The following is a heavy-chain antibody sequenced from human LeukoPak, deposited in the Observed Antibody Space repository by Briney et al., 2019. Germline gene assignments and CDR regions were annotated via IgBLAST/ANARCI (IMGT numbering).Heavy chain of an antibody. Sequence: GGSLRLSCAASDFSVTTNYMSWVRQAPGKGLEWVGRIKSKTDGGTTDYAAPVKGRFTISRDDSKNTLYLQMNSLKTEDTAVYYCTTDSYGDYFDYWGQGTLVTVSS. CDR2: IKSKTDGGTT. CDR1: DFSVTTNY. D-gene: IGHD4-17*01. CDR3: TTDSYGDYFDY. J-gene: IGHJ4*02. V-gene: IGHV3-15*01.